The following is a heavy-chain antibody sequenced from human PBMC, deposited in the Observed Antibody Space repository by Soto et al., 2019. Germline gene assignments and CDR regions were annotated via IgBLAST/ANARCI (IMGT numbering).Heavy chain of an antibody. V-gene: IGHV5-51*01. D-gene: IGHD3-10*02. CDR3: ARSGYFFFQAEDGIRDVRSVSAFLLNRSSDL. J-gene: IGHJ2*01. Sequence: IPGKGLEWMGIIYPGDSDTRYSPSFQGQVTISADKSISTAYLQWSSLKASDTAMYYCARSGYFFFQAEDGIRDVRSVSAFLLNRSSDL. CDR2: IYPGDSDT.